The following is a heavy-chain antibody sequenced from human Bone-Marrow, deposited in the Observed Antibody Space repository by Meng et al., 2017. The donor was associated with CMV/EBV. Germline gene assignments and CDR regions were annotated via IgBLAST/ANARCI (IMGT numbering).Heavy chain of an antibody. CDR1: GASIRSCSNY. Sequence: GSLRLSCTVSGASIRSCSNYWGWIRQPAGMGPEWIGRIYYNGRTYYYPSVKRRGTISVDTSKNQFSLKLRSVTAADTAVYYCAREGCSHLVLIKGYNWFDPWGQGTLVTVSS. CDR3: AREGCSHLVLIKGYNWFDP. V-gene: IGHV4-39*07. D-gene: IGHD2-21*01. J-gene: IGHJ5*02. CDR2: IYYNGRT.